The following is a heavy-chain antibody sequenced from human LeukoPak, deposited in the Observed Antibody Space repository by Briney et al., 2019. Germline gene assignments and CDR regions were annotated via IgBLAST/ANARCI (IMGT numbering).Heavy chain of an antibody. V-gene: IGHV3-23*01. J-gene: IGHJ4*02. CDR2: ISGSGGST. CDR1: GFTFSSYA. D-gene: IGHD2-15*01. CDR3: AKGLGPLAATPLDY. Sequence: PGGSLRLSSAASGFTFSSYAMSWVPQAPGQGLEWVSAISGSGGSTYYADSVKGRFTISRDNSKNTLYLQMNSLRAEDTAVYYCAKGLGPLAATPLDYWGQGTLVTVSS.